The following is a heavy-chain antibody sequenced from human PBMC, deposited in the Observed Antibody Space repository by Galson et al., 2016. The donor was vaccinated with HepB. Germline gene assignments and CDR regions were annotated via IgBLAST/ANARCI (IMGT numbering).Heavy chain of an antibody. J-gene: IGHJ3*02. CDR3: ARDREIVNFGSGSSVAFDI. CDR1: GYTFSSYV. D-gene: IGHD3-10*01. CDR2: INAGNGDT. V-gene: IGHV1-3*01. Sequence: SCKASGYTFSSYVMHWVRQAPGQRLEWMGWINAGNGDTKYSQKFQGRVTFTSDTSASTAYMQLSSVRSEDTAVYFCARDREIVNFGSGSSVAFDIWGQGTMVTVSS.